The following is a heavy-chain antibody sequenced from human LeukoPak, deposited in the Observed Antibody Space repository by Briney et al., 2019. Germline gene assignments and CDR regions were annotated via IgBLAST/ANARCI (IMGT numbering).Heavy chain of an antibody. CDR3: ARLGYSYGFVTDY. Sequence: GGSLRLSCAASGLTFSSYWMSWVRQAPGKGLEWVANIKQDGSEKYYVDSVKGRFTISRDNAKNSLYLQMNSLRAEDTAVYYCARLGYSYGFVTDYWGQGTLVTVSS. V-gene: IGHV3-7*01. J-gene: IGHJ4*02. D-gene: IGHD5-18*01. CDR1: GLTFSSYW. CDR2: IKQDGSEK.